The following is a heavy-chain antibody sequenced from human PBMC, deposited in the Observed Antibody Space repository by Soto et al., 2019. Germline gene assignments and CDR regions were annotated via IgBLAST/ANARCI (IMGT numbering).Heavy chain of an antibody. V-gene: IGHV4-30-4*01. CDR3: ARDDWTTVTTSGGFDY. Sequence: SETLSLTCTVSGGSISSGDYYWSWIRQPPGKGLEWIGYIYYSGSTYYNPSLKSRVTISVDTSKNQFSLKLSSVTAADTAVYYCARDDWTTVTTSGGFDYWGQGTLVTVSS. CDR2: IYYSGST. D-gene: IGHD4-4*01. CDR1: GGSISSGDYY. J-gene: IGHJ4*02.